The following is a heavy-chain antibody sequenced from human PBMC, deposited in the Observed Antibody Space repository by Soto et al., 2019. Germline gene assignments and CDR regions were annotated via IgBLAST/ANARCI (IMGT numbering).Heavy chain of an antibody. CDR2: TYYRSKWYN. V-gene: IGHV6-1*01. D-gene: IGHD3-9*01. Sequence: SQTLSLTCVISGDSVSSNSAALNLIMQSPSRGLEWLGRTYYRSKWYNDYAVSVKSRITINPDTSKNQFSLQLNSVTPEDTAVYYCARDKGGGYDILTGYPLYYYYGMDVWGQGTTVTVS. J-gene: IGHJ6*02. CDR3: ARDKGGGYDILTGYPLYYYYGMDV. CDR1: GDSVSSNSAA.